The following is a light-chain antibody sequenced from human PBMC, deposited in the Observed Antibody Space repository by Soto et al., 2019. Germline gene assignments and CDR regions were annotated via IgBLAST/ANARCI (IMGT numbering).Light chain of an antibody. J-gene: IGKJ5*01. Sequence: EIVLTQSPGTLSLSPGERATLSCRASQSVSSSYLAWYQQKPGQAPRLLIYGTSSRATGIPDRFSGGGSGTVFTLTISRLEPEDCAVYYCQHYTTSSITFGQGARLEIK. CDR1: QSVSSSY. V-gene: IGKV3-20*01. CDR2: GTS. CDR3: QHYTTSSIT.